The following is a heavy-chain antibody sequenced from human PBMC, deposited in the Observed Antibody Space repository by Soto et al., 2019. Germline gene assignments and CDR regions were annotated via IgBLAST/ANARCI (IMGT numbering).Heavy chain of an antibody. CDR3: ARKSGSSSPEDY. CDR2: IYWNDEK. CDR1: GFSLSTSGVG. Sequence: QITLKESGPTLVKPTQTLTLTCTFSGFSLSTSGVGVGWIRQPPGKAPEWLALIYWNDEKRYSPSLQSRLTITKDTSNSQVVFTMTNMDPVDTATYYCARKSGSSSPEDYWGQGTLVTVSS. D-gene: IGHD6-6*01. V-gene: IGHV2-5*01. J-gene: IGHJ4*02.